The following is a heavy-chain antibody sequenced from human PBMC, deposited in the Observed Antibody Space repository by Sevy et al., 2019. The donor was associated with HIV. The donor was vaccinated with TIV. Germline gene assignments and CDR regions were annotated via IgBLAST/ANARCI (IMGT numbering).Heavy chain of an antibody. CDR2: ISGSGGST. CDR3: AKDGPIFGVVITSNDAFDI. CDR1: GFTFSSYA. V-gene: IGHV3-23*01. Sequence: GGSLRLSCAASGFTFSSYAMSWVRQAPGKGLEWVSAISGSGGSTYYADSVKGRFTISRDNSKNTLYLQMNSLRAEDTAVYYCAKDGPIFGVVITSNDAFDIWGQRTMVTVSS. J-gene: IGHJ3*02. D-gene: IGHD3-3*01.